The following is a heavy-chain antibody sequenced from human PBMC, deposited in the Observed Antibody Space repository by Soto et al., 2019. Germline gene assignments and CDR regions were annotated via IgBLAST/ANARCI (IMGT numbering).Heavy chain of an antibody. D-gene: IGHD3-9*01. J-gene: IGHJ3*02. Sequence: QVTLKESGPVLVKPTETLTLTCTVSGFSLSNARMGVSWIRQPPGKALEWLANIFSNDEKSYSTSLKSRLTISKDTAKSQVVLTMTNMDPVDTATYYCARLLRYFDWLDAFDIWGQGTMVTVSS. CDR1: GFSLSNARMG. CDR3: ARLLRYFDWLDAFDI. CDR2: IFSNDEK. V-gene: IGHV2-26*01.